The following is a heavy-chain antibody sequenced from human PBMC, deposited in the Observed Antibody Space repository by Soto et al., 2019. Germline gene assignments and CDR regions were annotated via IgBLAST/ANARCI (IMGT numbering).Heavy chain of an antibody. D-gene: IGHD6-13*01. CDR1: GGSFSGYY. CDR3: ARGGRQQLIPTPISYKIDD. CDR2: INHSGST. V-gene: IGHV4-34*01. Sequence: QVQLQQWGAGLLKPSETLSLTCAVYGGSFSGYYWSWIRQPPGQGLEWVGEINHSGSTNYNPSLKSRGTISVDMAKNQFSLKLSSVTAADTAVYYCARGGRQQLIPTPISYKIDDWGQGTLVTVSS. J-gene: IGHJ4*02.